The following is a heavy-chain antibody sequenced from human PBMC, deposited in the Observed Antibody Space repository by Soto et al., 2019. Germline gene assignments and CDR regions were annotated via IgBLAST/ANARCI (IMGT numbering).Heavy chain of an antibody. CDR2: IYRSDSYT. V-gene: IGHV5-10-1*01. D-gene: IGHD6-13*01. Sequence: PGESLKISCRVSGYSFTSYWISGVRQMSGKGLEWMGRIYRSDSYTNYSPSFQCHVTISADKSINTAYLQWSSLKASDTAMYYCARAGGAGTVDYYYYYGMDVWGEGTTVTVSS. CDR1: GYSFTSYW. J-gene: IGHJ6*04. CDR3: ARAGGAGTVDYYYYYGMDV.